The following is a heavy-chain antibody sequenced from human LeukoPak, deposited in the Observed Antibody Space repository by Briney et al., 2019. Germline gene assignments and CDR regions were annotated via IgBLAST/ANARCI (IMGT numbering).Heavy chain of an antibody. CDR2: IYYSGST. V-gene: IGHV4-61*01. CDR1: GGSVSSGSYY. Sequence: PSETLSLTCTVSGGSVSSGSYYWSWIRQPPGKGLEWIGYIYYSGSTNYNPSLKSRVTISVDTSKNQFSLKLSSATAADTAVYYCAREVEQQLVGHNWFDPWGQGTLVTVSS. J-gene: IGHJ5*02. CDR3: AREVEQQLVGHNWFDP. D-gene: IGHD6-13*01.